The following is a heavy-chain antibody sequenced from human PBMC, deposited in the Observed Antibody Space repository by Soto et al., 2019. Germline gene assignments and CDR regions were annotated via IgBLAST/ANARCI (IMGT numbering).Heavy chain of an antibody. Sequence: GASVKVSCKASGGTFSSYAISWVRQAPGQGLEWMGGIIPIFGTANYAQKFQGRVTITADESTSTAYMELSSLRSEDTAVYYCARGRNGYCSGGSCYPNGFDPWGQGTLVTVSS. D-gene: IGHD2-15*01. CDR1: GGTFSSYA. V-gene: IGHV1-69*13. CDR2: IIPIFGTA. J-gene: IGHJ5*02. CDR3: ARGRNGYCSGGSCYPNGFDP.